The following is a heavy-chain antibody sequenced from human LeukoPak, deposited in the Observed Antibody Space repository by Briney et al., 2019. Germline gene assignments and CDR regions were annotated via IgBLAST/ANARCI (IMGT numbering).Heavy chain of an antibody. Sequence: SETLSLTCTVSSGSISSSSYYWGWIRQPPGKGLEWIGSIYYSGSTYYNPSLKSRVTISVDTSKNQFSLKLSSVTAADTAVYYCARGGGILWFGELFGYMDVWGKGTTVTISS. CDR1: SGSISSSSYY. J-gene: IGHJ6*03. CDR3: ARGGGILWFGELFGYMDV. V-gene: IGHV4-39*01. CDR2: IYYSGST. D-gene: IGHD3-10*01.